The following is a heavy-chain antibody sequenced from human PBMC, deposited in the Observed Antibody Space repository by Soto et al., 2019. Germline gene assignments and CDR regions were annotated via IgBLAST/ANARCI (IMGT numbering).Heavy chain of an antibody. Sequence: SETLSLTCTVSGGSVSSGGYYWSWIRQHPETGLEFIGHMFYSGSTYYNPSLKSRIHISADSSKNQFSLNLTYVTAADTAIYYCARGLKCSSTSCYIGHGRWFDTWGQGTLVTVSS. CDR1: GGSVSSGGYY. J-gene: IGHJ5*02. CDR3: ARGLKCSSTSCYIGHGRWFDT. D-gene: IGHD2-2*01. CDR2: MFYSGST. V-gene: IGHV4-31*03.